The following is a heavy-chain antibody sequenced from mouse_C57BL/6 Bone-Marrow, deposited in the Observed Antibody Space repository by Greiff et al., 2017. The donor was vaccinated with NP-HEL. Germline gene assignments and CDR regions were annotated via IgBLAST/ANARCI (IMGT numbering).Heavy chain of an antibody. J-gene: IGHJ1*03. CDR2: INPSSGYT. CDR1: GYTFTSYT. CDR3: AREEPLTGYGDFDG. Sequence: QVQLKESGAELARPGASVKMSCKASGYTFTSYTMHWVKQRPGQGLEWIGYINPSSGYTKYNQKFKDKATLTADKSSSTAYMQLSSLTSEDSAVYYCAREEPLTGYGDFDGWGTGTAVSVSA. V-gene: IGHV1-4*01. D-gene: IGHD4-1*01.